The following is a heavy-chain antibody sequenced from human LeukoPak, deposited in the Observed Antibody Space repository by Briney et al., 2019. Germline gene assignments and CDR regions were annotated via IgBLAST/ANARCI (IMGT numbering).Heavy chain of an antibody. CDR3: ATRLRDYYGSGSRPFDY. CDR1: GGTFSSYA. V-gene: IGHV1-69*13. CDR2: TIPIFGTA. Sequence: GASVKVSCKASGGTFSSYAINWVRQAPGQGLEWMGGTIPIFGTANYAQKFQGRVTITADESTSTAYMDLSSLKSEDTAVYYCATRLRDYYGSGSRPFDYWGQGTLVTVSS. J-gene: IGHJ4*02. D-gene: IGHD3-10*01.